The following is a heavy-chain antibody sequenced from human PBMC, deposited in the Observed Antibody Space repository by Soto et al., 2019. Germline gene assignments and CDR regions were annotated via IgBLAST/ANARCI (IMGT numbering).Heavy chain of an antibody. CDR1: GGSFSGYY. CDR3: ARGPNSSIAARPYGY. D-gene: IGHD6-6*01. CDR2: INHSGST. Sequence: QVQLQQWGAGLLKPSETLSLTCAVYGGSFSGYYWSWIRQPPGKGLEWIGEINHSGSTNYNPSLKSRVTISVDTSKNQFSLKLSSVTAADTAVYYCARGPNSSIAARPYGYWGQGTLVTVSS. V-gene: IGHV4-34*01. J-gene: IGHJ4*02.